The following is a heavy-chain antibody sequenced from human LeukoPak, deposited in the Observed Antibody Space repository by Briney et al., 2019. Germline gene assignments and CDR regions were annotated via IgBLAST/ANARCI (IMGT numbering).Heavy chain of an antibody. Sequence: GGSLRLSCAASGFTFSTFAMSWVRQAPGKGLERVSVMSGSGGSGTYYADSVKGRFTISRDNSKNTLFLEMNNLRAEDTALYYCAKGQYGGSATHFDSWGQGILVTVSS. CDR3: AKGQYGGSATHFDS. V-gene: IGHV3-23*01. J-gene: IGHJ4*02. CDR1: GFTFSTFA. D-gene: IGHD4-23*01. CDR2: MSGSGGSGT.